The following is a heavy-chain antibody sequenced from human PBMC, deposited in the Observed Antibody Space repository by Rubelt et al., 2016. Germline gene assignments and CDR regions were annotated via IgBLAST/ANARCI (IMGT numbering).Heavy chain of an antibody. CDR3: ATQGYCSSTSCYGAY. J-gene: IGHJ4*02. Sequence: EVQLVESGGGLVQPGGSLRLSCAASGFTFSSYSMTWVRQAPGKGLEWVSYFSRSSRPIYYADPVKGRFTISRDNAKNSLYLQRNSLRDEDTAVYYCATQGYCSSTSCYGAYWGQGTLVTVSS. CDR1: GFTFSSYS. D-gene: IGHD2-2*01. V-gene: IGHV3-48*02. CDR2: FSRSSRPI.